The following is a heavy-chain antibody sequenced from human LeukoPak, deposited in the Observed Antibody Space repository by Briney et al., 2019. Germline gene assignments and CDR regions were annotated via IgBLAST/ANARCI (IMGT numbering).Heavy chain of an antibody. CDR3: ARVHHERLRLDV. Sequence: SETLSLTCTVSGGSINSGDYFWSWIRQHPEKGLEWIGYIHYSESTHYNPSLKTRITISLDRSKNEFSLKLSSVTAADTAVYYCARVHHERLRLDVWGQGTTVTVSS. V-gene: IGHV4-31*03. CDR2: IHYSEST. J-gene: IGHJ6*02. D-gene: IGHD2-21*02. CDR1: GGSINSGDYF.